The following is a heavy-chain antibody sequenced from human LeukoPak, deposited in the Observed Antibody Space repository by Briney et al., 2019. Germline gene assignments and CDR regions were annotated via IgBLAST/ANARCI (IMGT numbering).Heavy chain of an antibody. CDR1: GFTVSSNY. V-gene: IGHV3-53*01. J-gene: IGHJ4*02. CDR3: ARDRQQLVPMHDY. D-gene: IGHD6-13*01. Sequence: GGSLRLSCAASGFTVSSNYMSWVRQAPGKGLEWVSVIYSGGSTYYADSVKGRFTISRDNSKNALYLQMNSLRAEDTAVYYCARDRQQLVPMHDYWGQGTLVTVSS. CDR2: IYSGGST.